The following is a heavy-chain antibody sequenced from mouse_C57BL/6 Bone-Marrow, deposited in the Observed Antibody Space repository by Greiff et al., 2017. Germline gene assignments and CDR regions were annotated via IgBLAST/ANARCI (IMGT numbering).Heavy chain of an antibody. D-gene: IGHD1-1*01. CDR1: GYTFTSYW. CDR2: IDPSDSYT. V-gene: IGHV1-50*01. J-gene: IGHJ1*03. Sequence: VQLQQPGAELVKPGASVKLSCKASGYTFTSYWMQWVKQRPGQGLEWIGEIDPSDSYTNYNQKFKGKATLTVDTSSSTAYMPLSSLTSEDSAVYYCASYYGSSYWYFDVWGTGTTVTVSS. CDR3: ASYYGSSYWYFDV.